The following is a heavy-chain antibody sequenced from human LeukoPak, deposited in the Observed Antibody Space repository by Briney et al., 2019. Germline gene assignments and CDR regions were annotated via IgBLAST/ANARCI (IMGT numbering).Heavy chain of an antibody. D-gene: IGHD1-26*01. CDR3: ARVWEDAFDI. CDR1: GFTFSSYW. Sequence: QTGGSLRLSCAASGFTFSSYWMHWVGQAPGKGLVWVSRINSDGSSTTYEDSVKGRFTISRDNAKNTLYLQMNSLRAEDTAVYYCARVWEDAFDIWGQGTMVTVSS. J-gene: IGHJ3*02. CDR2: INSDGSST. V-gene: IGHV3-74*03.